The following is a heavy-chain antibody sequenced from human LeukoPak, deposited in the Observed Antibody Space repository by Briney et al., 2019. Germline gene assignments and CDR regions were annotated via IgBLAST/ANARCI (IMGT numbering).Heavy chain of an antibody. V-gene: IGHV4-61*05. CDR2: IYYSGST. J-gene: IGHJ4*02. D-gene: IGHD3-10*01. Sequence: SETLSLTCAVSGGSISSSSYYWGWIRQPPGKGLEWIGYIYYSGSTNYNPSLKSRVTISVDTSKNQFSLKLSSVTAADTAVYYCASSRGSGSFYFDYWGQGTLVTVSS. CDR3: ASSRGSGSFYFDY. CDR1: GGSISSSSYY.